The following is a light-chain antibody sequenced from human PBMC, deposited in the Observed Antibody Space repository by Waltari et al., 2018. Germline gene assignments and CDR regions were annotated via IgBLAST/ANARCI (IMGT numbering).Light chain of an antibody. CDR1: QNIGTY. V-gene: IGKV3-20*01. CDR3: QNHERLPAT. J-gene: IGKJ1*01. Sequence: LTQSPGTLSLSPVERATISCRPSQNIGTYLVWYQQKPGQAPRLLMYAASRRATGIPDRFSGSGSGTDFSLTISRLEPEDFAVYYCQNHERLPATFGQGTKVEIK. CDR2: AAS.